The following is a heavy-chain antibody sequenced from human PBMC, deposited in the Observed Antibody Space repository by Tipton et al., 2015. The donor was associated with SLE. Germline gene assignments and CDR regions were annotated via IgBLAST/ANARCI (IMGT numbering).Heavy chain of an antibody. J-gene: IGHJ6*03. Sequence: TLSLTCTVSGGSISSYYWSWIRQPPGKGLEWIGYIYYSGSTNYNPSLKSRVTISVDTSKNQFSLKLGSVTAADTAVYYCARGLKNSNYYYYYYMDVWGQGKTVAVSS. V-gene: IGHV4-59*01. D-gene: IGHD2/OR15-2a*01. CDR1: GGSISSYY. CDR3: ARGLKNSNYYYYYYMDV. CDR2: IYYSGST.